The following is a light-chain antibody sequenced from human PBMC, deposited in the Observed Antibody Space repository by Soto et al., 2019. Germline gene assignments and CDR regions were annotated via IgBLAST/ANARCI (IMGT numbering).Light chain of an antibody. Sequence: QSVLTQPPSASGTPGQRVTISCSGSSSNIGRNYVYWYQQPPGTAPKLLIYRNNQRPSGVPDRFSGSKSGTSASLAISGLRSEDEADYYCAAWDDSLSGFVFGSGTKLTVL. CDR1: SSNIGRNY. CDR2: RNN. V-gene: IGLV1-47*01. CDR3: AAWDDSLSGFV. J-gene: IGLJ1*01.